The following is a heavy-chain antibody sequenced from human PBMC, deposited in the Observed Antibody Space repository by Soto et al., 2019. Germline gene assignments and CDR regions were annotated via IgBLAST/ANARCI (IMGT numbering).Heavy chain of an antibody. J-gene: IGHJ4*02. CDR1: GYTFTSYA. V-gene: IGHV1-3*01. CDR3: ARDVGATGD. CDR2: INAGNGNT. Sequence: QVQLVQSGAEVKKPGASVKVSCKASGYTFTSYAMPWVRQAPGQSLEWMGWINAGNGNTKYSQKFQGRVTITRDTSASTAYIELSSRISEDTAVYYCARDVGATGDWGQGTLVTVSS. D-gene: IGHD1-26*01.